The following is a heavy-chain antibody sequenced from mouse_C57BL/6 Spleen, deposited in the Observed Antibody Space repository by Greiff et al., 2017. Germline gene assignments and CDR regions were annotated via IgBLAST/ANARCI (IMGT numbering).Heavy chain of an antibody. CDR3: ARAQGTGTSWYFDV. Sequence: EVQRVESGGGLVKPGGSLKLSCAASGFTFSSYAMSWVRQTPEKRLEWVATISDGGSYTYYPDNVKGRFTISRDNAKNNLYLQMSHLKSEDTAMYYCARAQGTGTSWYFDVWGTGTTVTVSS. D-gene: IGHD4-1*01. CDR1: GFTFSSYA. J-gene: IGHJ1*03. V-gene: IGHV5-4*01. CDR2: ISDGGSYT.